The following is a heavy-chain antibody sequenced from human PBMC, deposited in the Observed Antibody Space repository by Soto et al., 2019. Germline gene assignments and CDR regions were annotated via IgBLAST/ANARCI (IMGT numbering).Heavy chain of an antibody. Sequence: QIHLVQSGAEVKKPGASVKVSCKASGYSFTRHGITWVRQAPGQGLEWMGWISGYNENTEYAQKFQDRVTMTLDTSTNTAYMELGTLRSDDTAVYHCARDSRGDYDGYYFDYWGQGTLVTVSS. CDR3: ARDSRGDYDGYYFDY. D-gene: IGHD4-17*01. CDR2: ISGYNENT. J-gene: IGHJ4*02. V-gene: IGHV1-18*01. CDR1: GYSFTRHG.